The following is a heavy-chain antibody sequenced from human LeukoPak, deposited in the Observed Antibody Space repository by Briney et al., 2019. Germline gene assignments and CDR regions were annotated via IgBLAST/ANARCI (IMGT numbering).Heavy chain of an antibody. CDR2: ISSSSSTI. CDR1: GFTFSSYS. D-gene: IGHD3-3*01. V-gene: IGHV3-48*01. Sequence: PGGSLRLSCAASGFTFSSYSMNWVRQAPGKGLEWVSDISSSSSTIYYADSVKGRFTISRDNAKNSLYLQMNSLRAEDTAVYYCARDRSSYDFWSGYYSFDYWGQGTLVTVSS. CDR3: ARDRSSYDFWSGYYSFDY. J-gene: IGHJ4*02.